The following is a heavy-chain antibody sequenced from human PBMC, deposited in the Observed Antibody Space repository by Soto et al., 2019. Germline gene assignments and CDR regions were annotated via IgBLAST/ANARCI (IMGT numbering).Heavy chain of an antibody. CDR3: AKLTDNRWYGPFDS. CDR2: IGGGDGSS. V-gene: IGHV3-23*01. Sequence: VQLLESGGDLVQPGGSLRLSCAASGFTFSSYGMSWVRQAPGKGLQWVSGIGGGDGSSYRPDSLKGRFFISRDNLKNTLYLQLKNLRVEDTAIYFCAKLTDNRWYGPFDSWGPGTLVTVAS. D-gene: IGHD6-13*01. J-gene: IGHJ4*02. CDR1: GFTFSSYG.